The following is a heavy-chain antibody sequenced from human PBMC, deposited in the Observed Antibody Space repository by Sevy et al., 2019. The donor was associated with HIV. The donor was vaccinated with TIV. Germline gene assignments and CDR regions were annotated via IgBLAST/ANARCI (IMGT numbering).Heavy chain of an antibody. D-gene: IGHD6-19*01. V-gene: IGHV1-18*01. Sequence: ASVKVSCKASGYTFTNYDISWVRQAPGQGLEWMGWISGYNGNNNYAQKFQGRVTMTTDTSTNTAYMDLRSLRSDDTAVYYCARLAVTGMSETHDSWGQGTLVTVSS. CDR3: ARLAVTGMSETHDS. CDR1: GYTFTNYD. J-gene: IGHJ4*02. CDR2: ISGYNGNN.